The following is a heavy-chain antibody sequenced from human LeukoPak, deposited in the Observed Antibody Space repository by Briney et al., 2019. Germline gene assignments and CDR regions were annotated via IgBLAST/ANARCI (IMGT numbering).Heavy chain of an antibody. Sequence: GGSLRLSCAASGFTFSTYAMSWVRQAPGKGLEWVSAISGSDGSTYYGDSVKGRFTISRDNSKNTLYLQMNSLRAEDTAVYYCAKDQGFGEAEWSYWGQGTLVTVSS. CDR2: ISGSDGST. CDR3: AKDQGFGEAEWSY. V-gene: IGHV3-23*01. J-gene: IGHJ4*02. D-gene: IGHD3-10*01. CDR1: GFTFSTYA.